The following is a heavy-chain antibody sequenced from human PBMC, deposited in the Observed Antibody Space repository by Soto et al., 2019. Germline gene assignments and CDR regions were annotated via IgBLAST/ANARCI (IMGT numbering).Heavy chain of an antibody. V-gene: IGHV4-34*01. CDR3: ARRRPYYYDSSGYHPFDY. CDR2: INHSGST. J-gene: IGHJ4*02. Sequence: QVQLQQWGAGLLKPSETLSLTCAVYGGSFSGYYWSWIRQPPGKGLEWIGEINHSGSTNYNPSLKSRVTISVDTSKNQFSLKLSSVTAPDTAVYYCARRRPYYYDSSGYHPFDYWGQGTLVTVSS. CDR1: GGSFSGYY. D-gene: IGHD3-22*01.